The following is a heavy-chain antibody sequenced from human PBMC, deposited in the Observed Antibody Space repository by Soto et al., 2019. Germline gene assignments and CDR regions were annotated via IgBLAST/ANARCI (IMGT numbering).Heavy chain of an antibody. V-gene: IGHV1-8*01. J-gene: IGHJ4*02. CDR2: MNPNSGNT. CDR3: AREKSSGYYYDY. Sequence: QVQLVQSGAEVKKPGASVKVSCKASGYTFTSYDINWVRQATGQGLEWMGWMNPNSGNTAYAQKFQGRVTMTRNTSISTAYMELSSLRSKDTAVYYCAREKSSGYYYDYWGQGTLVTVSS. D-gene: IGHD3-22*01. CDR1: GYTFTSYD.